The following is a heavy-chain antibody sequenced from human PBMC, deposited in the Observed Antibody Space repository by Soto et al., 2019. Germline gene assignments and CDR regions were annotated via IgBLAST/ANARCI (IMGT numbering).Heavy chain of an antibody. CDR1: GYAFTTYG. J-gene: IGHJ4*02. D-gene: IGHD1-26*01. CDR3: ASGRYGDY. CDR2: ISAHNGNT. V-gene: IGHV1-18*01. Sequence: QVHLVQSGAEVKKPGASVKVSCKGSGYAFTTYGITWVRQAPGQGLEWRGWISAHNGNTNYAQKVKGRVTVTTDNSSSTAYMELRSLRCADTAVYYCASGRYGDYWGQGALVTVSS.